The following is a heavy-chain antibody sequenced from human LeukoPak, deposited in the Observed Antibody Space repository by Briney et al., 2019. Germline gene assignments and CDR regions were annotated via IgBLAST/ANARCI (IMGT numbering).Heavy chain of an antibody. CDR1: GPTVSDYS. D-gene: IGHD3-22*01. J-gene: IGHJ4*02. CDR2: INPNSTSI. CDR3: VRLRRNSDRSDYYYFYDY. Sequence: GPCLTPSRAASGPTVSDYSTNWVRPAPGKGLGWVSSINPNSTSIYSADAAKGRSTNSRANARSSLYLQMNSLRAEDTAVYYCVRLRRNSDRSDYYYFYDYWGQGILVTVSS. V-gene: IGHV3-21*01.